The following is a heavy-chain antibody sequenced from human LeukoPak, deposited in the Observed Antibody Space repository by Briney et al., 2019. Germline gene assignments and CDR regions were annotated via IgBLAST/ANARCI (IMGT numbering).Heavy chain of an antibody. D-gene: IGHD2-15*01. J-gene: IGHJ4*02. CDR1: GYTFTGYY. Sequence: ASVKVSCKASGYTFTGYYMHWVRQAPGQGLEWMGWINHNSGGTDYAQKFQGRVTMTRDTSISTAYMELKWLGSDDTAVYYCARGGYCRSGNCFVLAAEFDYWGQGTLVTVSS. V-gene: IGHV1-2*02. CDR3: ARGGYCRSGNCFVLAAEFDY. CDR2: INHNSGGT.